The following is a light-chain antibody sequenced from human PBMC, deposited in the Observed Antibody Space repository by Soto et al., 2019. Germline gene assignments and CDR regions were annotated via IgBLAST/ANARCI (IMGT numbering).Light chain of an antibody. Sequence: EVVLTQSPVTLSLSRGERATLSCRASERIYSAYLGWYQQKPGQAPRLLIYGTSSRATGIPDRFSGSGSGTDFTLTISSLQPEDFATYYCQQANSFPLTFGGGTKVDIK. J-gene: IGKJ4*01. CDR1: ERIYSAY. CDR2: GTS. V-gene: IGKV3-20*01. CDR3: QQANSFPLT.